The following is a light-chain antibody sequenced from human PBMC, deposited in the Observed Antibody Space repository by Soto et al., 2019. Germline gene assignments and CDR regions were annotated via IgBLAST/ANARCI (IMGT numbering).Light chain of an antibody. CDR1: QNVGSS. CDR3: QQRSNWPLT. V-gene: IGKV3-11*01. CDR2: DVS. J-gene: IGKJ4*01. Sequence: EIVLTQSPATLSLTPGERATLSCRASQNVGSSLAWYQQKPGQAPRLLIYDVSNRATGIPARFSGSGSGTHFTLGISSLEPEDFVVYYCQQRSNWPLTFGGGPKVEIK.